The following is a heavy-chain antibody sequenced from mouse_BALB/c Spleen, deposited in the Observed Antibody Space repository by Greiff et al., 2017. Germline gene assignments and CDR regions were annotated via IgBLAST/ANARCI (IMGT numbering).Heavy chain of an antibody. D-gene: IGHD2-10*02. V-gene: IGHV5-4*02. CDR3: ARAQYGNPYFDY. CDR1: GFTFSDYY. CDR2: ISDGGSYT. Sequence: DVKLVESGGGLVKPGGSLKLSCAASGFTFSDYYMYWVRQTPEKRLEWVATISDGGSYTYYPDSVKGRFTISRDNAKNNLYLQMSSLKSEDTAMYYCARAQYGNPYFDYWGQGTTLTVSS. J-gene: IGHJ2*01.